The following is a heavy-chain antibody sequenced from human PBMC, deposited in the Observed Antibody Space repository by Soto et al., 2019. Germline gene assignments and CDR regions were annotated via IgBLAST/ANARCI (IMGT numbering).Heavy chain of an antibody. CDR2: ISGSGGDR. CDR1: GFGFNNYA. V-gene: IGHV3-23*01. Sequence: PGGSLRLSCSASGFGFNNYAMTWVRQAPGKGLEWVSAISGSGGDRYYADSVRGRFSISRDSSENTLFLQMNSLRAEDTATYYCARVPRSHYGNGGYDFDNWGQGTLVTVSS. D-gene: IGHD3-22*01. J-gene: IGHJ4*02. CDR3: ARVPRSHYGNGGYDFDN.